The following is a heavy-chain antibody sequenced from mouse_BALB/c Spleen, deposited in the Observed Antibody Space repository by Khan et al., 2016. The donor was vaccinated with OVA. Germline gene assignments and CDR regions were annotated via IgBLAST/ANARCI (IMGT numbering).Heavy chain of an antibody. Sequence: EVQLVESGGGLVQPGGSLKLSCAASGFTFSSYGMSWVRQTPDKRLELVATINSNGGSTYYPDSVKGRFTISRDNAKNPLYLQMSSLKSEDTAMYYWAGMARSKNWGQGTTLTVSS. V-gene: IGHV5-6-3*01. CDR2: INSNGGST. J-gene: IGHJ2*01. CDR3: AGMARSKN. CDR1: GFTFSSYG.